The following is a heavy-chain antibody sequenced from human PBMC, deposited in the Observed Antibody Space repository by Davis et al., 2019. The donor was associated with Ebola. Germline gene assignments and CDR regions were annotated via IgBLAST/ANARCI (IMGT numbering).Heavy chain of an antibody. CDR3: ARARLFYCSGGSCYSGGWFDP. D-gene: IGHD2-15*01. V-gene: IGHV1-18*01. Sequence: AASVKVSCKASGYTFTSYGITWVRQAPGQGLEWMGWISAYNGNTNYAQKLQGRVTMTTDTSTSTAYMELRSLRSDDTAVYYCARARLFYCSGGSCYSGGWFDPWGQGTLVTVSS. CDR1: GYTFTSYG. J-gene: IGHJ5*02. CDR2: ISAYNGNT.